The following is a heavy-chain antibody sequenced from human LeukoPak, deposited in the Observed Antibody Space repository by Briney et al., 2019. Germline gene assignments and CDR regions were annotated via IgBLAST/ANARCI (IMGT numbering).Heavy chain of an antibody. CDR3: ARRSTYYDFCSGYFNRDPDAFDI. CDR1: GGSISSGGYY. D-gene: IGHD3-3*01. Sequence: PSETLSLTCTVSGGSISSGGYYWSWIRQHPGKGLEWIGYIYYSGSTNYNPSLKSRVTISVDTSKNQFSLKLSSVTAADTAVYYCARRSTYYDFCSGYFNRDPDAFDIWGQGTMVTVSS. V-gene: IGHV4-61*08. CDR2: IYYSGST. J-gene: IGHJ3*02.